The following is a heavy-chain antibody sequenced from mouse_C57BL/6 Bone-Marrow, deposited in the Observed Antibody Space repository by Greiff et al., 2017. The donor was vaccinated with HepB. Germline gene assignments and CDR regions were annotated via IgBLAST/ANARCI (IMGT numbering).Heavy chain of an antibody. CDR2: ISSGGDYI. Sequence: DVMLVESGEGLVKPGGSLKLSCAASGFTFSSYAMSWVRQTPEKRLEWVAYISSGGDYIYYADTVKGRFTITRDHARNTRYLQMSSLKSEDTAMYYCTRGCYGRSYWYFDVWGTGTTVTVSS. CDR1: GFTFSSYA. CDR3: TRGCYGRSYWYFDV. V-gene: IGHV5-9-1*02. D-gene: IGHD1-1*02. J-gene: IGHJ1*03.